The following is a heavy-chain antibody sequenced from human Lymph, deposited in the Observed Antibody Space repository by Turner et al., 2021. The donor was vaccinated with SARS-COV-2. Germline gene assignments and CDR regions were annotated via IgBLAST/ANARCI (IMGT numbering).Heavy chain of an antibody. V-gene: IGHV1-24*01. D-gene: IGHD2-15*01. Sequence: QVQLVQSGAEVKQPGASVKVSCKVSGYTLPELTMHWVRQTPGKGLEWMGGFDPEDGETIYAKNFQGRVTMTEETSTDTAYMDLSSLRSEDTAVYYCATAPAAVVTGWFDPWGQGTLVTVSS. J-gene: IGHJ5*02. CDR3: ATAPAAVVTGWFDP. CDR2: FDPEDGET. CDR1: GYTLPELT.